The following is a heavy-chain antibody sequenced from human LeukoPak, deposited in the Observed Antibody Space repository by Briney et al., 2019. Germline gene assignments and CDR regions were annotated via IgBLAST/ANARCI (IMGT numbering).Heavy chain of an antibody. Sequence: ASVKVSCKASGYTFTSYGISWVRQAPGQGLEWMGWISAYNGNTNYAQKLQGRVTKTTDTSTSTAYMELRSLRSDDTAVYYCARVGDYGSGVYWYFDLWGRGTLVTVSS. CDR1: GYTFTSYG. D-gene: IGHD3-10*01. J-gene: IGHJ2*01. CDR2: ISAYNGNT. CDR3: ARVGDYGSGVYWYFDL. V-gene: IGHV1-18*01.